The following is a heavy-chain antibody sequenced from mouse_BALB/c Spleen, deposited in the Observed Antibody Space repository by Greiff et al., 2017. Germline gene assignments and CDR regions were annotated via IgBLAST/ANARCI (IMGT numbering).Heavy chain of an antibody. V-gene: IGHV5-17*02. D-gene: IGHD2-14*01. CDR1: GFTFSSFG. J-gene: IGHJ4*01. CDR3: ARNYRYDGSYAMDY. Sequence: EGKLVESGGGLVQPGGSRKLSCAASGFTFSSFGMHWVRQAPEKGLEWVAYISSGSSTIYYADTVKGRFTISRDNPKNTLFLQMTSLRSEDTAMYYCARNYRYDGSYAMDYWGQGTSVTVSS. CDR2: ISSGSSTI.